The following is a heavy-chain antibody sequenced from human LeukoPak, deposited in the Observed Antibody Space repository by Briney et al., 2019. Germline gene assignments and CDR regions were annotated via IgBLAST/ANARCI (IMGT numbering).Heavy chain of an antibody. J-gene: IGHJ4*02. CDR1: GYTFTRYD. CDR2: ISAYNGKT. Sequence: ASVKVSCKTSGYTFTRYDISWVRQAPGQGLEWMGWISAYNGKTNYAQTLQGRVTTTTDTSTSTAYLELRSLRSDDTAVYYCAGQYYDSSGYYTLWPFDYWGQGTLVTVSS. CDR3: AGQYYDSSGYYTLWPFDY. D-gene: IGHD3-22*01. V-gene: IGHV1-18*04.